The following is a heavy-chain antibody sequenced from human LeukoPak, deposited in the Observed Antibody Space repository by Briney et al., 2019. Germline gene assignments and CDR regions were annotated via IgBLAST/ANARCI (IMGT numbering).Heavy chain of an antibody. CDR3: AKTRYYYDSRGYYYVDFYYYYMDV. D-gene: IGHD3-22*01. Sequence: GGTLRLSCAASGFTFSSHGMNWVRQAPGKGLEWVSGIIPSGHTTYYADSVRGRFTISRDNSRNTLYLQMNSLRAEDTAVYYCAKTRYYYDSRGYYYVDFYYYYMDVWGKGTTVTVSS. J-gene: IGHJ6*03. V-gene: IGHV3-23*01. CDR1: GFTFSSHG. CDR2: IIPSGHTT.